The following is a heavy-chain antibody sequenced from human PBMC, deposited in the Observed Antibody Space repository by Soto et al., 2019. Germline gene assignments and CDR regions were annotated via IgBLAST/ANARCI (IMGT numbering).Heavy chain of an antibody. V-gene: IGHV3-23*01. CDR2: ISGSGGST. CDR1: GFTFSSYA. D-gene: IGHD3-16*01. J-gene: IGHJ4*02. Sequence: EVQLLESGGGLVQPGGSLRLSCAASGFTFSSYAMSWVRQAPGKVLEWVSAISGSGGSTYYAGPVKGRFTIPGDNSKHTRYLQRNPLRAEETAVYYCAKMGAGGNYCDYWGQGTLVTVSS. CDR3: AKMGAGGNYCDY.